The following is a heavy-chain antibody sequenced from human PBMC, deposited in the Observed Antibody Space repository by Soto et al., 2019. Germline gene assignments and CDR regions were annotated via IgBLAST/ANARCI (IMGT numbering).Heavy chain of an antibody. J-gene: IGHJ4*02. V-gene: IGHV1-69*01. Sequence: QVQLVQSGAEVKRPGSSVKVSCKASGGTFNNYALSWVRQAPGQGPEWMGGIIPIFNSANYAQKFQGRVTITADDSTSTAYMELRSLRPDDTAVYYCAREVTVASYSFDFWGQGTLVTVAS. CDR2: IIPIFNSA. D-gene: IGHD5-12*01. CDR3: AREVTVASYSFDF. CDR1: GGTFNNYA.